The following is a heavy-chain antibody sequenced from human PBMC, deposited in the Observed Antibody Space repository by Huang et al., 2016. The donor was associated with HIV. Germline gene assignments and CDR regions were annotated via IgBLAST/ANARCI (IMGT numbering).Heavy chain of an antibody. CDR1: GVSFSDYA. V-gene: IGHV1-69*10. D-gene: IGHD3-16*01. CDR2: IIPRFGLT. J-gene: IGHJ4*03. Sequence: QAQLVQSGAAVMKPGSSVRVSCKASGVSFSDYAFSWVRRAPGPGPDWMGGIIPRFGLTNYAPRLQGRVTISADKSSNTVYLELTSLRSGDTAVYYCAREGQNWLGKPFGALAFWGQGTEVIVSS. CDR3: AREGQNWLGKPFGALAF.